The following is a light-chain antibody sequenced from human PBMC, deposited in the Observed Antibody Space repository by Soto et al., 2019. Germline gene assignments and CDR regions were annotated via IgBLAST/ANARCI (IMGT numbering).Light chain of an antibody. CDR2: DVT. V-gene: IGLV2-14*03. Sequence: QSALTQPASVSGSPGQSITISCTGTSSDIGGYDFVSWYQQHPGKAPKLMIYDVTNRPSGTSHRFSGSKSGNTASLTISGLLADDEADYYFSSYTSTSTCVFGTGTKLTVL. CDR3: SSYTSTSTCV. J-gene: IGLJ1*01. CDR1: SSDIGGYDF.